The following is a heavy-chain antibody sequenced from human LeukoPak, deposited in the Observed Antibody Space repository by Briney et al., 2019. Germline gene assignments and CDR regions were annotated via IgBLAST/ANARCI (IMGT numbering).Heavy chain of an antibody. CDR3: ARDFSVAFDY. Sequence: PGGSLRLSCAASGFTFSSYSMNWVRQAPGKGLEWVSTISSSSSYIYYADSVKGRFTISRDNAKNSLYLQMNSLRAEDTAVYYCARDFSVAFDYWGQGTLVTVSS. V-gene: IGHV3-21*01. CDR1: GFTFSSYS. J-gene: IGHJ4*02. D-gene: IGHD2-21*01. CDR2: ISSSSSYI.